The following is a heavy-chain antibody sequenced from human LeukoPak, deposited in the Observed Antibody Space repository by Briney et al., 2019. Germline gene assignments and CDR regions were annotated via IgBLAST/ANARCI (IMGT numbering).Heavy chain of an antibody. D-gene: IGHD2-15*01. Sequence: GASVTVSCKASGGTFSSYAISWVRQAPGQGLEWMGRIIPILGIANYAQKFQGRVTITADKSTSTAYMELNSLRSEDTAVYYCAPESDRILYYWGQGTLVTVSS. CDR3: APESDRILYY. V-gene: IGHV1-69*04. CDR1: GGTFSSYA. J-gene: IGHJ4*02. CDR2: IIPILGIA.